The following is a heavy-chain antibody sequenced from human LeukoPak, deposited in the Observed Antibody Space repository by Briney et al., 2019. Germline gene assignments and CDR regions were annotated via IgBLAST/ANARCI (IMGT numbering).Heavy chain of an antibody. CDR1: GGTFSSYA. Sequence: GASVKVSCKASGGTFSSYAISWVRQAPGQGLEWMGRIIPILGIANYAQKLQGRVTITAEKSTSTAYMELSSLRSEDTAVYYCAREGYSSGWYSSNWFDPWGQGTLVTVSS. V-gene: IGHV1-69*04. J-gene: IGHJ5*02. D-gene: IGHD6-19*01. CDR2: IIPILGIA. CDR3: AREGYSSGWYSSNWFDP.